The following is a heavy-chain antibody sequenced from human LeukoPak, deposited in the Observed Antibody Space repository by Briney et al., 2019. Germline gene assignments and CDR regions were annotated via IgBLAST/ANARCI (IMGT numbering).Heavy chain of an antibody. CDR1: GFTFDDYG. J-gene: IGHJ2*01. CDR3: ARVDSSGGYWYFDL. CDR2: INWNGGST. Sequence: GGSLRLSCAASGFTFDDYGMSWVRQAPGKGLEWVSGINWNGGSTGYADSVKGRFTISRDNAKNSLYLQMNSLRAEDTALYYCARVDSSGGYWYFDLWGRGTLVTVSS. V-gene: IGHV3-20*04. D-gene: IGHD3-22*01.